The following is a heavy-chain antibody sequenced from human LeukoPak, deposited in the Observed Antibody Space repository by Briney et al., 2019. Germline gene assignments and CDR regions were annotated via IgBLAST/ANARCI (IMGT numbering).Heavy chain of an antibody. CDR2: ISYDGSNK. Sequence: PGGSLRLSCAASGFTFSSYGMHWVRQAPGKGLEWVAVISYDGSNKYYADSAKGRFTISRDNSKNTLYLQMNSLRAEDTAVYYCAKEHRPAAPTSGWYADGAFDIWGQGTMVTVSS. CDR3: AKEHRPAAPTSGWYADGAFDI. J-gene: IGHJ3*02. V-gene: IGHV3-30*18. D-gene: IGHD6-19*01. CDR1: GFTFSSYG.